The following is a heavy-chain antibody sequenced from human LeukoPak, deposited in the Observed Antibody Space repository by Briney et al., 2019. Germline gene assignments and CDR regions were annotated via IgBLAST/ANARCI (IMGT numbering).Heavy chain of an antibody. CDR1: GFTFSSYS. D-gene: IGHD6-13*01. J-gene: IGHJ4*02. CDR3: ARGYSAGADFDY. V-gene: IGHV4-34*01. CDR2: INHSGST. Sequence: GSLRLSCAASGFTFSSYSMNWVRQAPGKGLEWIGEINHSGSTNYNPSLKSRVTISVDTSKNQFSLKLSSVTAADTAVYYCARGYSAGADFDYWGQGTLVTVSS.